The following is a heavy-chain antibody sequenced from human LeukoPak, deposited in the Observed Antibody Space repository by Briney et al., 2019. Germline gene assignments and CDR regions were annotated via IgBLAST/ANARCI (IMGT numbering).Heavy chain of an antibody. J-gene: IGHJ4*02. CDR1: GGSFSTYY. CDR2: IYYSGST. V-gene: IGHV4-59*01. Sequence: PSETLSLTCTVSGGSFSTYYWSWIRQPPGKGLEWIGYIYYSGSTNYNPSLQSRVTISVDTSKNHFSLRLSSVTAADTAVYYCARDGYYYDSSGYWAGLPDYWGQGTLVTVSS. CDR3: ARDGYYYDSSGYWAGLPDY. D-gene: IGHD3-22*01.